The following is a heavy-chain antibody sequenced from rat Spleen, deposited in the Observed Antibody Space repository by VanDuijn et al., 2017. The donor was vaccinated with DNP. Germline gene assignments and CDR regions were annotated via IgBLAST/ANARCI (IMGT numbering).Heavy chain of an antibody. Sequence: EVKLVESGGGLVQPGRSLKLSCAASGFNFNDHWMGWVRQAPGKGLEWIGNINKDNRTINYSPSLKDKFTISRDNGQNTLNLQMSKLGSDDTAIYYCARGPNYGGYSDLFDYWGQGVVVTVSS. CDR3: ARGPNYGGYSDLFDY. CDR1: GFNFNDHW. D-gene: IGHD1-11*01. CDR2: INKDNRTI. V-gene: IGHV4-2*01. J-gene: IGHJ2*01.